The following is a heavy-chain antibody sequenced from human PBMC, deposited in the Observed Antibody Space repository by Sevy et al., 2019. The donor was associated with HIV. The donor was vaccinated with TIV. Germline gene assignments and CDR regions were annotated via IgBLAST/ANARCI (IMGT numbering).Heavy chain of an antibody. CDR2: IYHTGAA. J-gene: IGHJ4*02. Sequence: SETLSLTCTVSGGTISSSSYRWGWIRQPPGNGLEWVGSIYHTGAADDNPSLKRRVTMSVDTSKNQFSLRVGSVTAADTAVYYCARWYGNNFDYWGQGALVTVSS. CDR1: GGTISSSSYR. CDR3: ARWYGNNFDY. D-gene: IGHD3-10*01. V-gene: IGHV4-39*01.